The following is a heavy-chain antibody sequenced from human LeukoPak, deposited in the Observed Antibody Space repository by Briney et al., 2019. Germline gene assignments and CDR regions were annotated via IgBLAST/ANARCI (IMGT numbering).Heavy chain of an antibody. V-gene: IGHV4-38-2*02. D-gene: IGHD3-16*02. J-gene: IGHJ4*02. CDR2: IYHSGST. Sequence: SETLSLTCTVSGYSISSGYYWGWIRQPPGKGLEWIGSIYHSGSTYYNPSLKSRVTISVDTSKNQFSLKLSSVTAADTAVYYCARGRNYDYVWGSYRYGPAFDYWGQGTLVTVSS. CDR1: GYSISSGYY. CDR3: ARGRNYDYVWGSYRYGPAFDY.